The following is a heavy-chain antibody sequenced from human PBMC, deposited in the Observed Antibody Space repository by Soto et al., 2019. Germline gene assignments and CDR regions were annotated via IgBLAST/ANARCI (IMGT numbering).Heavy chain of an antibody. V-gene: IGHV3-9*01. CDR1: GFTFDDYA. CDR2: ISWNSGSI. Sequence: VQLVESGGGLVQPGRSLRLSCAASGFTFDDYAMHWVRQAPGKGLEWVSGISWNSGSIGYADSVKGRFTISRDNAKNSLYLQMNSLRAEDTALYYCAKGGSSGWYVGDWFDPWGQGTLVTVSS. D-gene: IGHD6-19*01. CDR3: AKGGSSGWYVGDWFDP. J-gene: IGHJ5*02.